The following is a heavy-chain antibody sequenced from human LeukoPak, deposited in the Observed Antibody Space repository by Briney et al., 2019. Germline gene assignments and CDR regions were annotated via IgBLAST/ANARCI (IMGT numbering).Heavy chain of an antibody. V-gene: IGHV3-33*01. CDR3: ARGGGDDAFDI. J-gene: IGHJ3*02. Sequence: PGGSLRLSCAASGFTFSNYGMHWVRQAPGKGLEWVAVIWFDGSNKYYADSVKGRFTISRDNSKSTLHLQLNSLRAEDTAVYYCARGGGDDAFDIWGQGTMVTVSS. D-gene: IGHD3-10*01. CDR2: IWFDGSNK. CDR1: GFTFSNYG.